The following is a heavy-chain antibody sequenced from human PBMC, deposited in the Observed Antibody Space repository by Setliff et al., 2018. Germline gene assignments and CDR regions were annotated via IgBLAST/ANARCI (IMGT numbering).Heavy chain of an antibody. D-gene: IGHD1-1*01. V-gene: IGHV4-59*11. CDR2: IYDNGNT. J-gene: IGHJ5*02. CDR1: GGSISNHY. CDR3: ARVNGYNWGSGNWFDP. Sequence: PSETLSLTCSVSGGSISNHYWSWIRQPPGKGLKWIGYIYDNGNTNYNPSLKSRVTISVDTSKKQFSLKLSSVTAADTAVYYCARVNGYNWGSGNWFDPWGQGTLVTVSS.